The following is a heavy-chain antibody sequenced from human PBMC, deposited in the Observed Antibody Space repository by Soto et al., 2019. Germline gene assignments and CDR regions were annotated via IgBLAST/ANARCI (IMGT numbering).Heavy chain of an antibody. D-gene: IGHD4-17*01. J-gene: IGHJ4*02. CDR1: GGSISSSSYY. Sequence: NPSETLSLTCTVSGGSISSSSYYWGWIRQPPGKGLEWIGSIYYSGSTYYNPSLKSRVTISVDTSKNQFSLKLSSVTAADTAVYYCAGGGVKTTVTVDYWGQGTLVTVSS. V-gene: IGHV4-39*01. CDR2: IYYSGST. CDR3: AGGGVKTTVTVDY.